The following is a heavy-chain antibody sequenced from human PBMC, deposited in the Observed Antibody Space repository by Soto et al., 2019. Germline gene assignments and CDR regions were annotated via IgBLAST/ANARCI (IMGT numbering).Heavy chain of an antibody. D-gene: IGHD2-15*01. V-gene: IGHV3-21*01. CDR2: ISSSSSYI. J-gene: IGHJ4*02. CDR1: GFTFSSYS. Sequence: GGSLRLSCAASGFTFSSYSMNWVRQAPGKGLEWVSSISSSSSYIYYADSVKGRFTISRDNAKNSLYLQMNSLRAEDTAVYYCARDSRYCSGGSCYLTYWGQGTLVTVSS. CDR3: ARDSRYCSGGSCYLTY.